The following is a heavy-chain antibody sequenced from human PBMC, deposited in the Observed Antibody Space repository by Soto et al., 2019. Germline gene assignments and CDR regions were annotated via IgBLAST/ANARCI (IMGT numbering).Heavy chain of an antibody. J-gene: IGHJ4*02. CDR3: AVATTPKEFDY. CDR1: GGSFSGYY. V-gene: IGHV4-34*01. CDR2: INHSGST. Sequence: SETLSLTCAVYGGSFSGYYWSWIRQPPGKGLEWIGEINHSGSTNHNPSLKSRVTISVDTSKNQFSLKLSSVTAADTAVYYCAVATTPKEFDYWGQGTLVTVSS. D-gene: IGHD1-1*01.